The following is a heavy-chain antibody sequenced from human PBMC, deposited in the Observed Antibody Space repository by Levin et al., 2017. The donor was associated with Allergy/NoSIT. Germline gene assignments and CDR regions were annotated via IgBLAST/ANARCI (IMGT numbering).Heavy chain of an antibody. J-gene: IGHJ5*01. CDR3: ARVRNAGGRGWFDS. V-gene: IGHV4-31*03. CDR2: SYYSGTA. Sequence: SQTLSLTCTVSGDSISSGHYYWSWIRQPPGKGLEWIGHSYYSGTAYYNPSLKSRLTISVDTSQNQFSLNLSSVTAADTAVYYCARVRNAGGRGWFDSWGQGTLVPVSS. D-gene: IGHD2-8*02. CDR1: GDSISSGHYY.